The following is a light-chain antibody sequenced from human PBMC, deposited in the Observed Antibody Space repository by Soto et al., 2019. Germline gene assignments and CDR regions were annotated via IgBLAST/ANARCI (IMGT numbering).Light chain of an antibody. CDR1: QSVSSTY. CDR2: GAS. CDR3: QQYGSSPWT. V-gene: IGKV3-20*01. J-gene: IGKJ1*01. Sequence: EIVLTQSPGTLSLSPGERATLSCWASQSVSSTYLAWYQQKPGQGPRLLIYGASSRATGIPDRFSGSGSGTAFTLTISRLEPEDFAVYYCQQYGSSPWTFGQGTKVEIK.